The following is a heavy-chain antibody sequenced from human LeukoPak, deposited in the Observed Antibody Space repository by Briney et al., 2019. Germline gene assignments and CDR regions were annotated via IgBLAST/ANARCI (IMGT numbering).Heavy chain of an antibody. CDR3: ARDYYYDTSGHRSGYFDL. D-gene: IGHD3-22*01. CDR2: ANPGSGNT. Sequence: PWASVKVSCKASGYTFTSYEINWVRQATGQGLEWMGRANPGSGNTGYAQKFQGRVTMTRDTSITTAYMELSSLRSEDTAVYYCARDYYYDTSGHRSGYFDLRGRGTLVTVSS. V-gene: IGHV1-8*01. J-gene: IGHJ2*01. CDR1: GYTFTSYE.